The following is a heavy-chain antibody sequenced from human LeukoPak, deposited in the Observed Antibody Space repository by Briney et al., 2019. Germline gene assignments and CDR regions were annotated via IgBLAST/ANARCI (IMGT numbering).Heavy chain of an antibody. V-gene: IGHV4-59*01. CDR1: GGSISSYY. CDR2: IYYSGST. Sequence: SETLSLTCTVSGGSISSYYWSWIRQPPGKGLEWIGYIYYSGSTNYNPSLKSRVTISVDTSKNQVSLKLSSVTAADTAVYYCATASNYDILTGCGDDAFDIWGQGTMVTVSS. D-gene: IGHD3-9*01. J-gene: IGHJ3*02. CDR3: ATASNYDILTGCGDDAFDI.